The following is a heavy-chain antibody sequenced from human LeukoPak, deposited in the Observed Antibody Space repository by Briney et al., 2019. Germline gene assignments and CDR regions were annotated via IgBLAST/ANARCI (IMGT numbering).Heavy chain of an antibody. Sequence: SETLSLTCTVSGGSISSGGYYWSWIRQHPGKGLEWIGYIYYSGSTYYNPSLKSRVTISVDTSKNQFSLKLSSVTAADTAVYYCARDIVATIGRRDWFDPWGQGTLVTVSS. CDR1: GGSISSGGYY. CDR2: IYYSGST. J-gene: IGHJ5*02. V-gene: IGHV4-31*03. CDR3: ARDIVATIGRRDWFDP. D-gene: IGHD5-12*01.